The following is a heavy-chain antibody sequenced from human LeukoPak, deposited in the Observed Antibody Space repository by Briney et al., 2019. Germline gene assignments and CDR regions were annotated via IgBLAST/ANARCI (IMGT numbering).Heavy chain of an antibody. J-gene: IGHJ4*02. Sequence: PGRSLRLSCAASGFTFSSYAMHWVRQAPGKGLEWVAVISYDGSNKYYADSVKGRFTISRDNSKNTLYLQMNSLRAEDTAVYYCARDGLGALDYWGQGTLVTVSS. CDR2: ISYDGSNK. CDR3: ARDGLGALDY. D-gene: IGHD3-10*01. CDR1: GFTFSSYA. V-gene: IGHV3-30-3*01.